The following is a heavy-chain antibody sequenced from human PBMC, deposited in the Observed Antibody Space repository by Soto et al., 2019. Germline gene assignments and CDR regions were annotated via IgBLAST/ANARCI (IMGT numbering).Heavy chain of an antibody. Sequence: EVQLVESGGGLVQPGGSLRLSCAASGFTFSSYSMNWVRQAPGKGLEWVSYISNSNSTIYYADPVKGRFTISRDNAKNSLYLQMNSLRAEDTAVYYCARVTTVVTPGYWGQGTLVTVSS. D-gene: IGHD4-17*01. CDR3: ARVTTVVTPGY. V-gene: IGHV3-48*01. CDR1: GFTFSSYS. CDR2: ISNSNSTI. J-gene: IGHJ4*02.